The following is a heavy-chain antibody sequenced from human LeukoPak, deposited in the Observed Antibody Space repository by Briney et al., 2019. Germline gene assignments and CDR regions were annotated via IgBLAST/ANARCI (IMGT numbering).Heavy chain of an antibody. V-gene: IGHV3-23*01. CDR1: GFTFANCA. J-gene: IGHJ4*02. D-gene: IGHD6-6*01. Sequence: GGSLRLSCGVSGFTFANCAMSWVRQAPGKGLEWVSVITGSGGSTNYADSVKGRFTVSRDNAKNTLYLQVNNLRAEDTAVYYCARGPNSNWSGLDFWGQGTLLTVSS. CDR3: ARGPNSNWSGLDF. CDR2: ITGSGGST.